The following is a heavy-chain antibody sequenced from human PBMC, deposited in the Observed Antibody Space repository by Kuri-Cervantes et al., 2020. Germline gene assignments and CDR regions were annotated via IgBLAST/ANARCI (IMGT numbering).Heavy chain of an antibody. V-gene: IGHV1-18*01. CDR2: ISGYNGDT. D-gene: IGHD3-10*01. Sequence: ASVKVSCKTSGYTFTNYGVSWVRQAPGQGLEWMGWISGYNGDTNHLQNLQGRVTMTTETSTSTAYMELRSLRSDDTAIYYCARPTEYYFDYWGQGTLVTVSS. J-gene: IGHJ4*02. CDR3: ARPTEYYFDY. CDR1: GYTFTNYG.